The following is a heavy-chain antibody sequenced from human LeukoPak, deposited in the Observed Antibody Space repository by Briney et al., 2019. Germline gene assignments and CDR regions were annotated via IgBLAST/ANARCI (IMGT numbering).Heavy chain of an antibody. Sequence: SETLSLTCTVSGGSISGYYWSWIRQPAGKGLEWIGRIYTNGNTNYYPSLKSRVTMSVDTSKNQFSLKLSSVTAADTAVYYCARVSSSGYYYFDYWGQGTLVTVSS. D-gene: IGHD3-22*01. V-gene: IGHV4-4*07. CDR1: GGSISGYY. CDR2: IYTNGNT. CDR3: ARVSSSGYYYFDY. J-gene: IGHJ4*02.